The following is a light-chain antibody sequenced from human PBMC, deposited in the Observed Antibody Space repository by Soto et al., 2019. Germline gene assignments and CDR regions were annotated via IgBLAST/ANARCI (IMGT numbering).Light chain of an antibody. CDR3: QHYHGYPFT. V-gene: IGKV1-5*01. Sequence: DIQMTQSPSTLSASVGARVTITCRASQSVNTWLAWYQQKPGKAPVPLIYDASSLKSGVPSRFSGSGSGTEFTLTITSLQPDDFAIYYCQHYHGYPFTFGPGTKVDIK. CDR2: DAS. J-gene: IGKJ3*01. CDR1: QSVNTW.